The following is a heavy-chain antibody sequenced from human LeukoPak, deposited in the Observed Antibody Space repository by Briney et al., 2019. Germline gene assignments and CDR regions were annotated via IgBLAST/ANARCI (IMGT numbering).Heavy chain of an antibody. D-gene: IGHD3-10*01. V-gene: IGHV4-39*07. J-gene: IGHJ4*02. CDR2: INHSGST. Sequence: PSETLSLTCTVSGGSISSSSYYWSWIRQPPGKGLEWIGEINHSGSTNYNPSLKSRVTISVDTSKNQFSLKLSSVTAADTAVYYCAREDMVRGVLDYWGQGTLVTVSS. CDR3: AREDMVRGVLDY. CDR1: GGSISSSSYY.